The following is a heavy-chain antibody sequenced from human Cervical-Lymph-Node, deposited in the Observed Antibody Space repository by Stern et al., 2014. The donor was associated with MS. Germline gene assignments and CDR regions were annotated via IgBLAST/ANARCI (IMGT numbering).Heavy chain of an antibody. CDR3: AGAIGKYELLESFDM. CDR1: GASVGGGDWY. J-gene: IGHJ3*02. Sequence: VHLVESGPGLVKPSQTLSLACAVSGASVGGGDWYWSWIRQPPGKGLEWLGHIYYSGTTYYKPSLKSRLIISLATSKNQFSLNLTSVTAADTAVYYCAGAIGKYELLESFDMWGQGTMVTVSS. V-gene: IGHV4-30-4*01. D-gene: IGHD1-1*01. CDR2: IYYSGTT.